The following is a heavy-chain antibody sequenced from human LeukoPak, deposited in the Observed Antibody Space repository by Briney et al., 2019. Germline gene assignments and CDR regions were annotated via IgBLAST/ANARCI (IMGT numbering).Heavy chain of an antibody. J-gene: IGHJ4*02. CDR1: GFTFSSYA. CDR3: AVGVGYGATYYFDY. D-gene: IGHD4-17*01. V-gene: IGHV3-23*01. Sequence: PGGSLRLSCAASGFTFSSYAMSWVRRAPGKGLEWVSAISGSGGSTYYADSVKGRFTISRDNSKNTLYLQMNSLRAEDTAVYYCAVGVGYGATYYFDYWGQGTLVTVSS. CDR2: ISGSGGST.